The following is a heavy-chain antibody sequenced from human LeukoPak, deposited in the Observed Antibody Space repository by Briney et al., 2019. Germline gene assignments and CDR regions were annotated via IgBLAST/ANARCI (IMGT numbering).Heavy chain of an antibody. Sequence: PGGSLRLSCVSSGFTFSIYTMNWVRQAPGKGLEWVSSISGSSSDIYYGDSVKGRLTISRDNAKNSLYLQMNSLRAEDTAVYYCARGSFYFDYWVQATLVTVSS. CDR2: ISGSSSDI. CDR1: GFTFSIYT. V-gene: IGHV3-21*01. CDR3: ARGSFYFDY. J-gene: IGHJ4*02.